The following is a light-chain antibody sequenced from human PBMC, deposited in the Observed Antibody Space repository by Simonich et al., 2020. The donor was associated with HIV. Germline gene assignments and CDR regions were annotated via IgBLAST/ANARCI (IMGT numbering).Light chain of an antibody. CDR1: QRFSSN. CDR3: QQCNNWPWT. J-gene: IGKJ1*01. CDR2: GAS. V-gene: IGKV3-15*01. Sequence: EIVMTQSPATLSVSPGERATLSCRASQRFSSNLAWYQQKPGQAPRLLIYGASTRATGIPARFSGSGSGTEFTLTINSLQSEDFAVYYCQQCNNWPWTFGRGTKVEIK.